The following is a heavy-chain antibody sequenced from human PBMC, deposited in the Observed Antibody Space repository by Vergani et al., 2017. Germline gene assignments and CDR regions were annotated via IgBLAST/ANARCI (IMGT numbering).Heavy chain of an antibody. J-gene: IGHJ4*02. Sequence: VQLVESGGGVVQPGGSLRLSCAASGFTFRSYGIHWVRQAPGKGLEWVSGISGSGGFTYYADSVKGRFTISRDNSKNTMFLQMNNLRAEDTAVYYCAKDNVPGYYDSSGYCDYWGQGTLVTVSS. D-gene: IGHD3-22*01. CDR3: AKDNVPGYYDSSGYCDY. V-gene: IGHV3-23*04. CDR1: GFTFRSYG. CDR2: ISGSGGFT.